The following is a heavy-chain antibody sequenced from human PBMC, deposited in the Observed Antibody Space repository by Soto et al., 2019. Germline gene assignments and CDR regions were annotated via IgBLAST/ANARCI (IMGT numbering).Heavy chain of an antibody. CDR3: ASSPQAYCGGDCYPD. CDR1: GFTFSSYW. D-gene: IGHD2-21*02. J-gene: IGHJ4*02. V-gene: IGHV3-7*01. Sequence: EVQLVESGGGLVQPGGSLRLSCAASGFTFSSYWMSWVRQAPGKGLEWVANIKQDGSEKYYVDSVKGRFTISRDNAKNSLYLQMNSLRAEDTAVYYCASSPQAYCGGDCYPDWGQGTLVTVSS. CDR2: IKQDGSEK.